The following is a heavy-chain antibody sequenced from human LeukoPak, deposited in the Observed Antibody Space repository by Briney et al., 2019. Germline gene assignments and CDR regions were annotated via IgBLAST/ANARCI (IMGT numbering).Heavy chain of an antibody. V-gene: IGHV1-69*13. CDR3: ARDPGVKNWFDP. CDR1: GGTFSSYG. CDR2: IIPIFGTA. Sequence: ASVKVSCKASGGTFSSYGINWVRQAPGQGLEWMGGIIPIFGTANYAQKFQGRVTITADESTSTAYMELSSLRSEDTAVYYCARDPGVKNWFDPWGQGTLVTVSS. J-gene: IGHJ5*02. D-gene: IGHD4-23*01.